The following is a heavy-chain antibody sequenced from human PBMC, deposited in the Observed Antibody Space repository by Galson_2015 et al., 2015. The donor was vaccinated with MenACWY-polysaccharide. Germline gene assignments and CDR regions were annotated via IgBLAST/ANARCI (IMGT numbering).Heavy chain of an antibody. CDR3: AREGSRTVFHAFDI. CDR1: GSRFSNYG. CDR2: IQYDGSNK. Sequence: SLRLSCAASGSRFSNYGMHWVRQAPGKGLEWVAVIQYDGSNKVYADSVKGRFTISRDTSMNTVFLEMNTLGVEDTAVYYCAREGSRTVFHAFDIWGQGTMVTVSS. J-gene: IGHJ3*02. D-gene: IGHD1-14*01. V-gene: IGHV3-33*01.